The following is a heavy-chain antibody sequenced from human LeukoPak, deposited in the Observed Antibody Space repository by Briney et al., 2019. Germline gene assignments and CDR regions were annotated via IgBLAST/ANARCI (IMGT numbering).Heavy chain of an antibody. J-gene: IGHJ4*02. D-gene: IGHD5-24*01. CDR3: AKDPASRDGYDVYFDY. CDR1: GFTFDNYG. V-gene: IGHV3-9*01. CDR2: ISWNSGSI. Sequence: GGSLRLSCAVSGFTFDNYGMSWVRQAPGKGLEWVSGISWNSGSIGYADSVKGRFTISRDNAKNSLYLQMNSLRAEDTALYYCAKDPASRDGYDVYFDYWGQGTLVTVSS.